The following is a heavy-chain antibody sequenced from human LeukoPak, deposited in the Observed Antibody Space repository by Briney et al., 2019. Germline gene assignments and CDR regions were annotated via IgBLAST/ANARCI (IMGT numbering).Heavy chain of an antibody. V-gene: IGHV4-59*02. CDR2: IYYSGST. D-gene: IGHD3-10*01. CDR3: ARGGARGSSAFDV. Sequence: AETLSLTCTVSGDSVNDYYWNWIRQPPGKGLEWIGYIYYSGSTDYNPSLKSRVTMSVDTSKNQFSLKLNSVTAADTAVYYCARGGARGSSAFDVWGQGTMVIVSA. J-gene: IGHJ3*01. CDR1: GDSVNDYY.